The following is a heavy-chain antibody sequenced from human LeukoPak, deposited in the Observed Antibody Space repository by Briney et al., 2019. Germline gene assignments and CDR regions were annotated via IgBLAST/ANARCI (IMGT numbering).Heavy chain of an antibody. CDR2: IYYSGST. CDR1: GGSISSYY. V-gene: IGHV4-59*01. CDR3: ARGPMHYDILTGYYHHWYFDL. J-gene: IGHJ2*01. Sequence: SETLSLTCTVSGGSISSYYWSWIRQPPGKGLEWIGYIYYSGSTNYNPSLKSRVTISVDTSKNQFSLKLSSVTAADTAVHYCARGPMHYDILTGYYHHWYFDLWGRGTLVTVSS. D-gene: IGHD3-9*01.